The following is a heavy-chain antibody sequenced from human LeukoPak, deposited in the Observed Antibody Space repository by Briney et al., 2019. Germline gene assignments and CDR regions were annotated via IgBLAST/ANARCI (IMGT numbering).Heavy chain of an antibody. V-gene: IGHV4-59*01. Sequence: SETLSLTCTVSGGSISSYYWNWIRQPPGKGLEWIGNSYHSGGTNYNPSLKSRAIISVDTSRNQFSLKLSSVTAADTAVYYCARGDNNFEFWGQGTLVTVSS. CDR1: GGSISSYY. CDR3: ARGDNNFEF. J-gene: IGHJ4*02. CDR2: SYHSGGT. D-gene: IGHD1-14*01.